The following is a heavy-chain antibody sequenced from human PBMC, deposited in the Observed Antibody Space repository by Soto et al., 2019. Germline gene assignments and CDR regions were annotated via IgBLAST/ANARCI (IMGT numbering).Heavy chain of an antibody. D-gene: IGHD1-20*01. CDR3: ARDKGNWNVQSWFDP. CDR2: IYTSGST. CDR1: GGSISSYY. Sequence: PSETLSLTCTVSGGSISSYYWSWIRQPAGKGLEWIGRIYTSGSTNYNPSLKSRVTMSVDTSKNQFSLKLSSVTAADTAVYYCARDKGNWNVQSWFDPWGQRTLVTVS. J-gene: IGHJ5*02. V-gene: IGHV4-4*07.